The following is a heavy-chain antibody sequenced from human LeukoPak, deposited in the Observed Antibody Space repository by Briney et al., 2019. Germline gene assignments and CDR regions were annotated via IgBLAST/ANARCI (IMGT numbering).Heavy chain of an antibody. D-gene: IGHD3-22*01. J-gene: IGHJ3*02. CDR2: INPNSGGT. CDR1: GYTFTGYY. V-gene: IGHV1-2*02. CDR3: AREHYYDSSGYYLDAFDI. Sequence: GASVKVSCKASGYTFTGYYMHWVRQAPGQGLEWMGWINPNSGGTNYAQKFQGRVTMTRDTSISTAYMELSRLRSDDTAVYYCAREHYYDSSGYYLDAFDIWGQGTMVTVSS.